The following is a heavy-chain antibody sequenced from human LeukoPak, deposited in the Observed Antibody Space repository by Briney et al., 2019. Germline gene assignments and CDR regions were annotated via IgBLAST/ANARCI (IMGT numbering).Heavy chain of an antibody. CDR3: AVPDYGGNCDY. D-gene: IGHD4-23*01. CDR2: IIPILGIA. Sequence: SVKVSCXASGGTFSSYTISWVRQAPGQGLEWMGRIIPILGIANYAQKFQGRVTITADKSTSTAYMELSSLRSEDTAVYYCAVPDYGGNCDYWGQGTLVTVSS. J-gene: IGHJ4*02. CDR1: GGTFSSYT. V-gene: IGHV1-69*02.